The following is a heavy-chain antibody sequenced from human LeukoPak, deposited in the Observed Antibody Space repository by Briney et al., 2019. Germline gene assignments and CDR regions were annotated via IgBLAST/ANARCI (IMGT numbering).Heavy chain of an antibody. D-gene: IGHD1-14*01. Sequence: SETLSLTCTVSGGSISSSSYYWGWIRQPPGKGLEWIGSIYYSGSTYYNPSLKSRVTISVDTSKNQFSLKLSSVTAADAAVYYCASRNSERGAFDIWGQGTLVTVSS. J-gene: IGHJ3*02. CDR3: ASRNSERGAFDI. V-gene: IGHV4-39*07. CDR2: IYYSGST. CDR1: GGSISSSSYY.